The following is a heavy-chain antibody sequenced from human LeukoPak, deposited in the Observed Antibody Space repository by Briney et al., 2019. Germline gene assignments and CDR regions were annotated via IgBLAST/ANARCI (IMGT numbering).Heavy chain of an antibody. Sequence: PGGSLRLSCAASGFTFSSSGMHWVRQAPGKGLEWVAWISYDGSNRYYADTLKGRFTISRDNSKNTLYLQMNSLRAEDTAVYYCAKETRGSYSDYWGQGTLVTVSS. V-gene: IGHV3-30*02. D-gene: IGHD5-12*01. J-gene: IGHJ4*02. CDR3: AKETRGSYSDY. CDR1: GFTFSSSG. CDR2: ISYDGSNR.